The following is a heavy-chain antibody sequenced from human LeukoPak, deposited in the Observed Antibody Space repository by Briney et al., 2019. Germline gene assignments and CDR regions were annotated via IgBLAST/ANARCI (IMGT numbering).Heavy chain of an antibody. J-gene: IGHJ4*02. V-gene: IGHV1-46*01. CDR2: IIPSGGNT. Sequence: ASVKVSCKASGYTFTSYYMHWVRQAPGQGLEWMGIIIPSGGNTEYAQQFQGRISMTGATSTSTVFMELHSLRSEATALYYCAREGPNTCYFDYWGQGTLVTVSS. D-gene: IGHD4/OR15-4a*01. CDR3: AREGPNTCYFDY. CDR1: GYTFTSYY.